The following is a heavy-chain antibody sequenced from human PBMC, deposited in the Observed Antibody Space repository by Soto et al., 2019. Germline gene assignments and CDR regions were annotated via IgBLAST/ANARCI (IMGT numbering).Heavy chain of an antibody. CDR1: GDSVSSNSAA. CDR3: AREELLLRTYFNWFDP. J-gene: IGHJ5*02. V-gene: IGHV6-1*01. CDR2: TYYRSKWYN. Sequence: PSQTLSLTCAISGDSVSSNSAAWNWIRQSPSRGLGWLGRTYYRSKWYNDYAVSVKSRITINPDTSKNQFSLQLNSVTPEDTAVYYCAREELLLRTYFNWFDPWGQGTLVTVSS. D-gene: IGHD2-15*01.